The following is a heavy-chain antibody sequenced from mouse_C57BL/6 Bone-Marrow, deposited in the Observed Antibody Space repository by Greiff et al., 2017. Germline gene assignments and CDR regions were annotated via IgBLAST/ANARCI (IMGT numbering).Heavy chain of an antibody. Sequence: GGGLVQPKGSLKLSCAASGFTFNTYAMHWVRQAPGKGLEWVARIRSKSSNYATYYADSVKDRFTISRDDSQSMLYLQMNNLKTEDTAMYYCVRDTYYGSSYPDWYFDVGGTGTTVTVSS. V-gene: IGHV10-3*01. CDR3: VRDTYYGSSYPDWYFDV. J-gene: IGHJ1*03. CDR1: GFTFNTYA. CDR2: IRSKSSNYAT. D-gene: IGHD1-1*01.